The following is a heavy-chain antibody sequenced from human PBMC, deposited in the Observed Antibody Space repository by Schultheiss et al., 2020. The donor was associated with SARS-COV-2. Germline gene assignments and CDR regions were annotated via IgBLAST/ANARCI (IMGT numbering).Heavy chain of an antibody. V-gene: IGHV3-21*05. Sequence: GGSLRLSCAASGFTFSSYEMNWVRQAPGKGLEWVSYISSSSSYIYYADSVKGRFTISRDNAKNSLYLQMNSLRAEDTAVYYCARWGTITIFGVVIVQAFDIWGQGTMVTVSS. CDR2: ISSSSSYI. J-gene: IGHJ3*02. D-gene: IGHD3-3*01. CDR1: GFTFSSYE. CDR3: ARWGTITIFGVVIVQAFDI.